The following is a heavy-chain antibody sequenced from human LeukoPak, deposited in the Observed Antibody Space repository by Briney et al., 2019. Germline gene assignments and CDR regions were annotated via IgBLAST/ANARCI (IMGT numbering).Heavy chain of an antibody. Sequence: PGGSLRLSCAASGFSFSTYAMSWVRQAPGKGLEWVSSISGSGGSTYYADAVKGRFTISRDNSKNTLYLQMNSLRAEDTAVYYCVEDVVVVVAAKPGSWGQGTLVTVSS. J-gene: IGHJ4*02. D-gene: IGHD2-15*01. CDR3: VEDVVVVVAAKPGS. CDR2: ISGSGGST. V-gene: IGHV3-23*01. CDR1: GFSFSTYA.